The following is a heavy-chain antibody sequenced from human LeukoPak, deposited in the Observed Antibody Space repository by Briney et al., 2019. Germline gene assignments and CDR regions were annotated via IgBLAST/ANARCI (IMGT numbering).Heavy chain of an antibody. Sequence: GGSLRLSCAASGFTFSSYWMHWVRQAPGKGLVWVSRINSDGSSTYYADSVKGRFAISRDNSKNTLYLQMNSLRAEDTAVYYCARATAAIGNHFDYWGQGTLVTVSS. CDR1: GFTFSSYW. CDR3: ARATAAIGNHFDY. J-gene: IGHJ4*02. CDR2: INSDGSST. V-gene: IGHV3-74*01. D-gene: IGHD2-2*01.